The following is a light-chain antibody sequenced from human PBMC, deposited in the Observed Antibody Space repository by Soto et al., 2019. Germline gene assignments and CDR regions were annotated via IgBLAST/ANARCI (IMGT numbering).Light chain of an antibody. CDR2: DAY. J-gene: IGKJ5*01. V-gene: IGKV3-11*01. Sequence: VLTQSPFTLSLSPGERATLSFMASQSFRGLLAWYQQKPGQAPRLLIYDAYNRATGIPPRFSGSGSGTDFTLTISSLEPEDSAVYYCQQRHMWPITFGQGTRLEIK. CDR1: QSFRGL. CDR3: QQRHMWPIT.